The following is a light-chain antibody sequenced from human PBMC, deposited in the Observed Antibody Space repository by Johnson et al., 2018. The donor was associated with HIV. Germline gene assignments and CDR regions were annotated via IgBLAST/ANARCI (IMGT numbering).Light chain of an antibody. CDR1: SSNIGNNY. CDR2: DNN. CDR3: GTWDSSLGKV. V-gene: IGLV1-51*01. J-gene: IGLJ1*01. Sequence: QSVLTQPPSVSVAPGQKVTISCSGSSSNIGNNYVSWYQQLPGTAPKLLIYDNNKRPSGIPDRFSGSKSGTSATLGITGLQTGDEADYYCGTWDSSLGKVFGTGTKVT.